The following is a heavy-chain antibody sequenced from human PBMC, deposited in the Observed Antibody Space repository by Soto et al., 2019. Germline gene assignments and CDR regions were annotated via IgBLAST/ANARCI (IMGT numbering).Heavy chain of an antibody. CDR3: ARVTTVSYYFYYGMDV. D-gene: IGHD4-17*01. CDR1: GGSFSAFY. J-gene: IGHJ6*02. V-gene: IGHV4-34*01. Sequence: SETMSLTCAVSGGSFSAFYCSWIRQPPGRGLEWIGEINHSGSTTYNPSLKSRVTISVDTSKNQFSLKLSSVTATDTAVYYCARVTTVSYYFYYGMDVWGQGSTVTVSS. CDR2: INHSGST.